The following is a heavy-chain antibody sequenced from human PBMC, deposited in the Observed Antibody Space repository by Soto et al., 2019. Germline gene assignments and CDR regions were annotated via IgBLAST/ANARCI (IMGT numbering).Heavy chain of an antibody. V-gene: IGHV3-49*04. J-gene: IGHJ4*02. CDR3: TRVDRRYRYAPSDA. Sequence: GGSLRLSCRAFGFALGDYAMSWVRQAPGKGLGWVGLIRSEAYGGSAEYAASVQGRFSISRDDSSTTVYLQLNSLESEDTAVYFCTRVDRRYRYAPSDAWGQATLVTVSS. CDR2: IRSEAYGGSA. D-gene: IGHD5-18*01. CDR1: GFALGDYA.